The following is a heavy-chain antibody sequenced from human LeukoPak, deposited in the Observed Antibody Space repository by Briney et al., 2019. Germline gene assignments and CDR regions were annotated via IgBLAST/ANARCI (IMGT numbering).Heavy chain of an antibody. Sequence: SETLSLTCAVYGGSFSGYYWSWIGHPPGKGLEWIGEINHSGSTNYNPSLKSRVTISVDTSKNQFSLKLSSVTAADTAVYYCARGPGSGTYFDYWGQGTLVTVSS. CDR1: GGSFSGYY. CDR3: ARGPGSGTYFDY. V-gene: IGHV4-34*01. D-gene: IGHD3-10*01. J-gene: IGHJ4*02. CDR2: INHSGST.